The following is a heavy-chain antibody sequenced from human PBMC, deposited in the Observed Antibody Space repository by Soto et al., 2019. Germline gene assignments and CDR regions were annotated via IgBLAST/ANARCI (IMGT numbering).Heavy chain of an antibody. CDR3: AKATTNGGWFNPFDS. Sequence: GSLRLSCAASGFSFVNYAMNWVRQAPGKGLEWVSGLSGSGTSTYYADSVKGRFTISRDNSRDTLFLQMNSLTADDTAVYYCAKATTNGGWFNPFDSWGQGALVTVYS. V-gene: IGHV3-23*01. CDR2: LSGSGTST. CDR1: GFSFVNYA. D-gene: IGHD6-19*01. J-gene: IGHJ4*02.